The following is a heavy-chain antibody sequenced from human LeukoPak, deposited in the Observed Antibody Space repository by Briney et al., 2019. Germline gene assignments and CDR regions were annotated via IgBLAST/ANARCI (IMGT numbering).Heavy chain of an antibody. D-gene: IGHD6-19*01. CDR3: ARASGWYCFDY. Sequence: GGSLRLSCAASGFTFRDYYMSWIRQAPGKGLQWVSYISGSGSTIYYADSVKGRFTISRDNAKSSLYLQMNSLRAEDTAVYYCARASGWYCFDYWGQGTLVTVSS. CDR1: GFTFRDYY. CDR2: ISGSGSTI. V-gene: IGHV3-11*01. J-gene: IGHJ4*02.